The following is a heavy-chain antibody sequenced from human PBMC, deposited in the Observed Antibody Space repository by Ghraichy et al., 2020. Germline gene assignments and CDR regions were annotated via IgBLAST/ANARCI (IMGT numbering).Heavy chain of an antibody. V-gene: IGHV3-21*01. CDR2: ISGTNGRD. J-gene: IGHJ4*02. CDR3: AREGSGSYAQAFDH. CDR1: GFTFSIYS. D-gene: IGHD1-26*01. Sequence: GGSRRLSCAASGFTFSIYSMNWVRQAPGKGLEWVSSISGTNGRDYYAGSVKGRFTISRDNAKNSLYLQMNSLRAEDTAVYYCAREGSGSYAQAFDHWGQGILVAVSS.